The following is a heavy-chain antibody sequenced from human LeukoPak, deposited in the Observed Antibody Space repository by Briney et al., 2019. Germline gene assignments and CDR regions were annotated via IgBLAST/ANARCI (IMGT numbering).Heavy chain of an antibody. CDR3: ATAYSSGPNWFDP. V-gene: IGHV1-24*01. Sequence: ASVTVSCKVSGYTLTELSMHWVRQAPGKGLEWMGGFDPEDGETIYAQKFQGRVTVTEDTSTDTAYMELSSLRSEVTAVYYCATAYSSGPNWFDPWGQGTLVTVSS. CDR2: FDPEDGET. CDR1: GYTLTELS. J-gene: IGHJ5*02. D-gene: IGHD6-19*01.